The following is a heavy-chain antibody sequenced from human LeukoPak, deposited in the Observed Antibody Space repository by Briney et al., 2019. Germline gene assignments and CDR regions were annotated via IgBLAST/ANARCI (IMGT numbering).Heavy chain of an antibody. V-gene: IGHV4-59*08. CDR2: IYYSGST. Sequence: SETLSLTCTVSGGSISSYYWSWIRQPPGKGLEWIGYIYYSGSTNYNPSLKSRVTISVDTSKNQFSLKLSSVTAADTAVYYCARLGYGDYFDYWGQGTLVTVSS. D-gene: IGHD4-17*01. CDR3: ARLGYGDYFDY. J-gene: IGHJ4*02. CDR1: GGSISSYY.